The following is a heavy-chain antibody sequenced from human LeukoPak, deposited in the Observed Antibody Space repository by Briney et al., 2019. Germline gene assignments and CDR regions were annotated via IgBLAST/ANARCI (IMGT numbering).Heavy chain of an antibody. CDR1: GGSISSSSYY. Sequence: ETLSLTCTVSGGSISSSSYYWGWIRQPPGKGLEWIGSIYYSGSTYYNPSLKSRVTISVDRSRNQFSLKLRSVTATDTAVYYCARTVVYDMSGYGYWGLGTLVTVSS. D-gene: IGHD3-22*01. CDR2: IYYSGST. J-gene: IGHJ4*02. CDR3: ARTVVYDMSGYGY. V-gene: IGHV4-39*07.